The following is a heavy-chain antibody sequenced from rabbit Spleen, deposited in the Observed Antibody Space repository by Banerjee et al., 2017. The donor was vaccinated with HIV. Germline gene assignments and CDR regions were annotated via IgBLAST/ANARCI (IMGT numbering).Heavy chain of an antibody. CDR1: GFDFSSSYY. Sequence: QSLEESGGDLVKPGASLTLTCTASGFDFSSSYYMCWVRQAPGKGLEWIACIDAGSNGNTYYATWAKGRFTISKTSSTTVTLQMTSLTAADTATYFCARALLDGATAYRQYELWGPGTLVTVS. D-gene: IGHD7-1*01. V-gene: IGHV1S40*01. CDR2: IDAGSNGNT. J-gene: IGHJ4*01. CDR3: ARALLDGATAYRQYEL.